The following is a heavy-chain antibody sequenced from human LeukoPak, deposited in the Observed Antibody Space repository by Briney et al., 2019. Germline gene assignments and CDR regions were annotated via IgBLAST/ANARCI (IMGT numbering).Heavy chain of an antibody. CDR1: GGTFSSYA. V-gene: IGHV1-69*13. CDR3: ARCSLHYYDSSGYYYGAFDI. Sequence: SVKVSCKASGGTFSSYAISWVRQAPGQGLEWMGGIIPIFGTANYAQKFQGRVTITADESTSTAYMELSSLRSEDTAVYYCARCSLHYYDSSGYYYGAFDIWGQGTKVTVSS. CDR2: IIPIFGTA. D-gene: IGHD3-22*01. J-gene: IGHJ3*02.